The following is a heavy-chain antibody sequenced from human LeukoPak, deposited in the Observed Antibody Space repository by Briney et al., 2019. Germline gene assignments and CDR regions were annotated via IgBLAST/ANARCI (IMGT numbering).Heavy chain of an antibody. Sequence: SVKVSCKASGGTFSSYAISWVRQAPGQGLEWMGGIIPIFGTANYAQKFQGRATTTADESTSTAYMELSSLRSEDTAVYYCARGRSYDYFDYWGQGTLVTVSS. D-gene: IGHD5-18*01. CDR1: GGTFSSYA. CDR2: IIPIFGTA. J-gene: IGHJ4*02. CDR3: ARGRSYDYFDY. V-gene: IGHV1-69*13.